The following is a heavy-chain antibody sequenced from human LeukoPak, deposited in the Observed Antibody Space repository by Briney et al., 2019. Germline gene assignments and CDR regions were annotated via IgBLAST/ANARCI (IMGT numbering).Heavy chain of an antibody. V-gene: IGHV4-34*01. D-gene: IGHD6-13*01. CDR3: ARDPFSSWFNY. Sequence: SETLSLTCAVYGGSFSGYYWSWIRQPPGKGLEWIGEINHSGSTNYNPSLKSRVTISVDTSKNQFSLKLSSVTAADTAVYYCARDPFSSWFNYWGQGTLVTVSS. J-gene: IGHJ4*02. CDR2: INHSGST. CDR1: GGSFSGYY.